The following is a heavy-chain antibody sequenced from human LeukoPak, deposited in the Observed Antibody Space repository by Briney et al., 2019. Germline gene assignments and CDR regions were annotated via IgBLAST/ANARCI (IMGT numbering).Heavy chain of an antibody. CDR3: ARSMRAGGYFDY. J-gene: IGHJ4*02. CDR1: GFTFSSYA. CDR2: ISGSGRST. Sequence: GGSLRLSCAASGFTFSSYAMSWVRQAPGKGLEWVSAISGSGRSTYFADSVKGRFTISRDNSKNSLYLQMNSLRAEDTAVYYCARSMRAGGYFDYWGQGTLVTVSS. D-gene: IGHD6-13*01. V-gene: IGHV3-23*01.